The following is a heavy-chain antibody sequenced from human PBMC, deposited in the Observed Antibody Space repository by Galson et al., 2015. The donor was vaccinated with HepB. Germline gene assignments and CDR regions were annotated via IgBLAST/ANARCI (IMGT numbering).Heavy chain of an antibody. CDR2: IWYDGSNK. Sequence: SLRLSCAASGFTFSSYGMHWVRQAPGKGLEWVAVIWYDGSNKYYADSVKGRFTISRDNSKNTLYLQMNSLRAEDTAVYYCARSGLKVFGGELPHFDYWGQGTLVTVSS. D-gene: IGHD1-26*01. V-gene: IGHV3-33*08. J-gene: IGHJ4*02. CDR3: ARSGLKVFGGELPHFDY. CDR1: GFTFSSYG.